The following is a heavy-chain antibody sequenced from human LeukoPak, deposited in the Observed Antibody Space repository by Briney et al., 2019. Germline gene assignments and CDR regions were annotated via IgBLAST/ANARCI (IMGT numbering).Heavy chain of an antibody. CDR1: GFTFSSYG. J-gene: IGHJ4*02. CDR3: AKDKQGDYFDY. V-gene: IGHV3-33*06. Sequence: GGSPRLSCAASGFTFSSYGMHWVRQAPGKGLEWVAVIWYDGSNKYYADSVKGRFTISRDNSKNTLYLQMNSLRAEDTAVYYCAKDKQGDYFDYWGQGTLVTVPS. D-gene: IGHD6-13*01. CDR2: IWYDGSNK.